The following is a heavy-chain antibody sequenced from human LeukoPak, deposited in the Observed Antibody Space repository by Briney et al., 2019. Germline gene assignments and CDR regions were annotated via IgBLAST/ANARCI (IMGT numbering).Heavy chain of an antibody. CDR3: ASSSGWYGVRGDY. J-gene: IGHJ4*02. Sequence: ASVKVSCKASGYTFTSYYMHWVRQAPGQGLEWMGIINPSGGSTSYAQKFQGRVTMTRDTSTSTVYMELSSLRAEDTAVYYCASSSGWYGVRGDYWGQGTLVTVSS. CDR2: INPSGGST. V-gene: IGHV1-46*01. CDR1: GYTFTSYY. D-gene: IGHD6-19*01.